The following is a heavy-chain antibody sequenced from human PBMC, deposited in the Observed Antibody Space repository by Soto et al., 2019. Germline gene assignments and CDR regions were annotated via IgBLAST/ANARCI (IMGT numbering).Heavy chain of an antibody. CDR1: GFTFSSYA. D-gene: IGHD6-13*01. V-gene: IGHV3-30-3*01. J-gene: IGHJ6*02. CDR2: ISYDGSNK. CDR3: ARDLDSSSWYSPYYYYGMDV. Sequence: GGSLRLSCAASGFTFSSYAMHWVRQAPGKGLEWVAVISYDGSNKYYADSVKGRFTISRDNSKNTLYLQMNSLRAEDTAVYYCARDLDSSSWYSPYYYYGMDVWGQGTTVTVSS.